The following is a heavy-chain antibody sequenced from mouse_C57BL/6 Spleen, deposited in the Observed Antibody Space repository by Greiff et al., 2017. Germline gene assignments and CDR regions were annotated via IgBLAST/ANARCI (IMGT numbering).Heavy chain of an antibody. Sequence: VQLQQPGAELVRPGSSVKLSCKASGYPFTSYWMDGVKQRPGQGLEWIGNIYPSDSETHYNQKFKDKATLTVDKSSSTAYMQLSSLKSEVSAVYYCARGDDYDGGDWGQGTLVTVSA. CDR1: GYPFTSYW. CDR2: IYPSDSET. J-gene: IGHJ3*01. CDR3: ARGDDYDGGD. D-gene: IGHD2-4*01. V-gene: IGHV1-61*01.